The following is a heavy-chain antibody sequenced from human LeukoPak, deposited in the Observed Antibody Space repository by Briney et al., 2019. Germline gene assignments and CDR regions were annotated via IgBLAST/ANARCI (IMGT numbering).Heavy chain of an antibody. Sequence: GSLRLSCAASGFTFSSYGMSWIRQPPGKGLEWIGSIYYSGNIYYNPSLKSRVTISVDTSKNQFSLKLSSVTAADTAVYYCVRHLGYFYYYMDVWGKGTTVTISS. CDR3: VRHLGYFYYYMDV. D-gene: IGHD7-27*01. V-gene: IGHV4-39*01. J-gene: IGHJ6*03. CDR2: IYYSGNI. CDR1: GFTFSSYG.